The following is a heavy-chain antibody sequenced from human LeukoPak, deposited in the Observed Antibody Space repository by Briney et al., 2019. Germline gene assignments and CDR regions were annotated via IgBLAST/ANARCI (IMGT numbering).Heavy chain of an antibody. J-gene: IGHJ4*02. CDR3: ARDLALGYCPSSSCSSPLFDY. D-gene: IGHD2-2*01. Sequence: SETLSLTCTVSGDSISSSYWSWIRQPAGKGLERIGRIHTSGGTRYNPSLKSRITMSVDASKNQFSLSLTSVTAAHTAVYYCARDLALGYCPSSSCSSPLFDYWGQGTLVTVSS. V-gene: IGHV4-4*07. CDR1: GDSISSSY. CDR2: IHTSGGT.